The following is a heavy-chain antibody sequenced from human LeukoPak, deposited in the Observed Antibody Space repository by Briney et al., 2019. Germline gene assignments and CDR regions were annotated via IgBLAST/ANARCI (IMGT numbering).Heavy chain of an antibody. J-gene: IGHJ4*02. CDR3: TRPYGYGSGSYSPSLD. Sequence: PGGSLRLSCAASGFTFSGTAMHWVRQASGKGLEWGGRIRSKANNYATAYAASVKGRFTISRDDSKNTAYLQMNSLKTEDTAVYYCTRPYGYGSGSYSPSLDWGQGTLVTVSS. CDR1: GFTFSGTA. D-gene: IGHD3-10*01. CDR2: IRSKANNYAT. V-gene: IGHV3-73*01.